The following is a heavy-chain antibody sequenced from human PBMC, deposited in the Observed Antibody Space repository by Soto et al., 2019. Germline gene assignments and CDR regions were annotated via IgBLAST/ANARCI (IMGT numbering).Heavy chain of an antibody. D-gene: IGHD3-9*01. Sequence: GGSLRLSCAASGFTFSDHYMTWIRQAPGKGLEWISYISSSGSSIDYVDSVKGRFTISRDNAKNSLFLQMNSLRAEDTAVYYYAREYLTGPAAWFDPWGQGTLVTVSS. CDR3: AREYLTGPAAWFDP. J-gene: IGHJ5*02. CDR2: ISSSGSSI. V-gene: IGHV3-11*01. CDR1: GFTFSDHY.